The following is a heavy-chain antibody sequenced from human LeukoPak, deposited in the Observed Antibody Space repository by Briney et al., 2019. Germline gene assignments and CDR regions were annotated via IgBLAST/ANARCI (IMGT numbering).Heavy chain of an antibody. CDR3: ARDYYGSGSYRNWFDP. Sequence: SETLSLTCTVSGGSISSYYWSWIRQPAGKGLEWIGRIYTSGSTNYNPSLKSRVTMSVDTSKNHFSLRLTSVTAADTAVYYCARDYYGSGSYRNWFDPWGQGTLVTVSS. J-gene: IGHJ5*02. CDR2: IYTSGST. CDR1: GGSISSYY. D-gene: IGHD3-10*01. V-gene: IGHV4-4*07.